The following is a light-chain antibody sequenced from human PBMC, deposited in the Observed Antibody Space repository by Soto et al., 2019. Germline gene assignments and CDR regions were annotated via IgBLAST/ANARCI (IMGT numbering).Light chain of an antibody. CDR1: QSVNSN. CDR3: QQYNNWPET. J-gene: IGKJ1*01. CDR2: GAS. V-gene: IGKV3-15*01. Sequence: EIVMTQSPATLSVSPGERATLSCRASQSVNSNFAWYQQKPGQAPRLLIHGASTRATGIPARFSVSGSGTEFTLTISSLKSEDFAVYYCQQYNNWPETFGQGTKVDI.